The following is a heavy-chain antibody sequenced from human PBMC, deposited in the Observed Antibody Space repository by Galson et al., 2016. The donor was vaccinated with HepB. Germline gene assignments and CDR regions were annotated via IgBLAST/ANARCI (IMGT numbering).Heavy chain of an antibody. V-gene: IGHV3-48*02. D-gene: IGHD3-3*01. J-gene: IGHJ4*02. CDR1: GFTLASYG. CDR3: TRLSNNWSDGH. Sequence: SLRLSCAASGFTLASYGMTWVRQAPGKAPEWISYISSGGSTIYYADSVMGRFTISRDDDKNSLHLQMTSLRDEDTAVYYCTRLSNNWSDGHWGQGTLVTVSS. CDR2: ISSGGSTI.